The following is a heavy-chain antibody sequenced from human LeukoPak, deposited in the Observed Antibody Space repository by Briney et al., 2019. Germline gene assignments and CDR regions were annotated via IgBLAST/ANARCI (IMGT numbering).Heavy chain of an antibody. V-gene: IGHV3-30*02. D-gene: IGHD3-16*01. Sequence: GGSLRLSCAASGFIFSNYGVHWVRQAPGKGLEWVAFIRYDGSNKYYTDSVKGRFTISRDNSKNTLYLKMNSLRAEDTAVYYCVKDPLAYQLVWGGSNVRYFDYWGQGTLVIVSS. CDR3: VKDPLAYQLVWGGSNVRYFDY. CDR2: IRYDGSNK. CDR1: GFIFSNYG. J-gene: IGHJ4*02.